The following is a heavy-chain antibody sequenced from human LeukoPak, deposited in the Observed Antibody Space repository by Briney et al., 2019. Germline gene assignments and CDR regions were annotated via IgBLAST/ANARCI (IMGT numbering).Heavy chain of an antibody. CDR1: GFAFSTYE. V-gene: IGHV3-48*03. J-gene: IGHJ3*01. D-gene: IGHD3-22*01. Sequence: PGGSLRLSCAASGFAFSTYEMNWVRQAPGKGLEWISIISHEGSNTNYADSVEGRFTISRDNAKNSVYLQMNSLRAEDTAVYYCAALYYTSNPKAVWGQGTMVTVSS. CDR3: AALYYTSNPKAV. CDR2: ISHEGSNT.